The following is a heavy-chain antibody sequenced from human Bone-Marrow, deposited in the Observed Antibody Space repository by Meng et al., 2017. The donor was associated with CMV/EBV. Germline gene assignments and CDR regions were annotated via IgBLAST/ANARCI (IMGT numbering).Heavy chain of an antibody. Sequence: GGSLRLSCAASGFSVSSYYVSWVRQGPGKGLEWISIAYSAWSTYYADSVKGRFTISRDNSKNTLYLQMNSLRAEDTAVYYCAKDKGYSSSWYSGEGMDVWGQGTTVTVSS. CDR1: GFSVSSYY. CDR3: AKDKGYSSSWYSGEGMDV. V-gene: IGHV3-53*05. D-gene: IGHD6-13*01. CDR2: AYSAWST. J-gene: IGHJ6*02.